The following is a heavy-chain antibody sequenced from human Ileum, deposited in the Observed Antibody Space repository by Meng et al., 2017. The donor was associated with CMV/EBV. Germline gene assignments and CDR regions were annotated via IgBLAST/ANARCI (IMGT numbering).Heavy chain of an antibody. V-gene: IGHV4-34*01. CDR1: GGSFTGYY. CDR2: ITHSGRT. J-gene: IGHJ4*02. Sequence: QVQPQQWGAGLLKPSETLSLPCAVFGGSFTGYYWSWFRQPPGKGLEWIGEITHSGRTSYNLSLKSRVTISVDMSKYQFSLKLTSVTAADTAIYYCARGLASGWPDYWGQGTLVTVSS. D-gene: IGHD3-10*01. CDR3: ARGLASGWPDY.